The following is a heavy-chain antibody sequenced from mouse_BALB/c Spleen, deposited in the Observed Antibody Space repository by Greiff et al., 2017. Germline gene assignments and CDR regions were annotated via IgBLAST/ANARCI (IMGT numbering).Heavy chain of an antibody. CDR3: ARDGGYLRAMDY. V-gene: IGHV2-4-1*01. CDR1: GFSLTSYG. Sequence: QVQLQQSGPGLVQPSQSLSITCTVSGFSLTSYGVHWVRQSPGKGLEWLGMIWGDGSTDYNSALKSRLSISKDNSKSQVFLKMNSLQTDDTARYYCARDGGYLRAMDYWGQGTSVTVSS. CDR2: IWGDGST. J-gene: IGHJ4*01. D-gene: IGHD5-1*01.